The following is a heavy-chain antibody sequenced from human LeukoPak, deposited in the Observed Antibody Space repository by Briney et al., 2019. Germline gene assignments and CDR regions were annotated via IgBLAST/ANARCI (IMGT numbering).Heavy chain of an antibody. CDR2: IKQDGSEK. J-gene: IGHJ4*02. CDR3: ARDKFTIFGVIDY. D-gene: IGHD3-3*01. Sequence: GGSLRLSCAAAGSTFRSYWMSWVRQAPGKGLEWVANIKQDGSEKYYVDSVKGRFTISRDNAKNSLYLQMNSLRAEDTAVYYCARDKFTIFGVIDYWGQGTLVTVSS. V-gene: IGHV3-7*01. CDR1: GSTFRSYW.